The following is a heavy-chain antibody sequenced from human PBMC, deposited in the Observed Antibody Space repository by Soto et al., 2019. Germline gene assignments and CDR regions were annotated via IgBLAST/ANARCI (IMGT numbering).Heavy chain of an antibody. V-gene: IGHV4-30-4*01. CDR2: IYDGGTT. J-gene: IGHJ4*02. Sequence: QVQLQESGPGLVKPSQTLSLTCTVSGGSISNGYYFWSWIRQTPDKGLEWIGQIYDGGTTYNNPSLNSRVTISVDMSKNQFSLRLSAVGAGDTAVYYCTRGPSGDKVDYWGQGTLVTVSS. D-gene: IGHD7-27*01. CDR3: TRGPSGDKVDY. CDR1: GGSISNGYYF.